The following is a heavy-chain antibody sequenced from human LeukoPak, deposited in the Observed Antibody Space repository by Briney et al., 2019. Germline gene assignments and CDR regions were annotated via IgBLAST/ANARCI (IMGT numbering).Heavy chain of an antibody. CDR3: ARESASDYGDLDY. D-gene: IGHD4-17*01. J-gene: IGHJ4*02. Sequence: ASXXTFTGYYMHWVRQAPGQGLEWMGWINPNSGGTNYAQKFQGRVTMTRDTSISTAYMELSRLRSDDTAVYYCARESASDYGDLDYWGQGTLVTVSS. CDR2: INPNSGGT. V-gene: IGHV1-2*02. CDR1: XXTFTGYY.